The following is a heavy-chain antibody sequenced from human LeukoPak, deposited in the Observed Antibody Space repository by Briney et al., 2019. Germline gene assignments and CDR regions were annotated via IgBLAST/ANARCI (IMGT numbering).Heavy chain of an antibody. D-gene: IGHD3-10*01. J-gene: IGHJ4*02. CDR1: GFTFSSYS. CDR2: ISSSSSTI. V-gene: IGHV3-48*01. CDR3: ARDSHGLLWFGERPVY. Sequence: GGSLRLSCAAYGFTFSSYSMNWVRQAPGKGLEWVSYISSSSSTIYYADSVKGRFTISRDNAKNSLYLQMNSLRAEDTAVYYCARDSHGLLWFGERPVYWGQGTLVTVSS.